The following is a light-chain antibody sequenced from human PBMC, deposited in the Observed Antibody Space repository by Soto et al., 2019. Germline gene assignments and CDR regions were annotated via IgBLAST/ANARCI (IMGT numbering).Light chain of an antibody. V-gene: IGKV3-20*01. J-gene: IGKJ5*01. CDR1: QTVSSY. CDR3: QQYGTSPIT. Sequence: ENVLTQSPGTLSLSPGERATLSCRASQTVSSYLTWYQQRPGQAPRLLIYGASNRATGIPGRFSGSGSGTDFTLTISTLEPEDFALYYCQQYGTSPITFGQGTRLEIK. CDR2: GAS.